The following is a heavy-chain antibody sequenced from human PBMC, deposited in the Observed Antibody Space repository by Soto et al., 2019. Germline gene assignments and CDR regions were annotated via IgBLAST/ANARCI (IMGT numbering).Heavy chain of an antibody. D-gene: IGHD2-8*01. V-gene: IGHV4-59*01. Sequence: QVQLQESGPGLVKPSETLSLTCTVSGGSISSYYWSWIRQPPGKGLEWIGYIYYSGSTNYNPSLKSRVTISVDTSKNQFSLKLSSVTAADTAVYYCASGVGALYWYFDLWGRGTLVTVSS. CDR3: ASGVGALYWYFDL. J-gene: IGHJ2*01. CDR2: IYYSGST. CDR1: GGSISSYY.